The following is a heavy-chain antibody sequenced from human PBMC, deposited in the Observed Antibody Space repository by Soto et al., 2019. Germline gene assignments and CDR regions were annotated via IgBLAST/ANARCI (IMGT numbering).Heavy chain of an antibody. D-gene: IGHD6-6*01. J-gene: IGHJ4*02. V-gene: IGHV3-13*01. Sequence: GGTLRLSCAASGFTFSSYDIHWVRQVTGQGLEWASTICTAGDIYYPGSVKGRFTISRENAKNSFYLQMNSLRAGDTAMYFCAAGTAGSSSFDYWGQGSLVTVSS. CDR1: GFTFSSYD. CDR2: ICTAGDI. CDR3: AAGTAGSSSFDY.